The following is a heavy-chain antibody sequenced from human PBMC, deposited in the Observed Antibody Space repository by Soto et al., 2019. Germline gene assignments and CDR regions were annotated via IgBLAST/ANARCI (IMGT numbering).Heavy chain of an antibody. Sequence: AXXXFTXSXYSMXXXRQAPGXXXXXXXXISSSSSYIYYADSVKGRFTISRDNAKXXLYLXXXXXXXEDTAVYYCAIADPSSLIVYGGATDDYWGQGTLVTVSS. V-gene: IGHV3-21*01. D-gene: IGHD1-26*01. CDR1: XFTXSXYS. CDR2: ISSSSSYI. CDR3: AIADPSSLIVYGGATDDY. J-gene: IGHJ4*02.